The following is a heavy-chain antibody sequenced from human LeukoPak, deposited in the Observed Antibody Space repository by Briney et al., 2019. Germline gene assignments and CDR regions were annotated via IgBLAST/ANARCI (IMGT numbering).Heavy chain of an antibody. CDR2: ISGSGGNT. J-gene: IGHJ4*02. CDR3: ARGTPAAGNYFDY. D-gene: IGHD6-13*01. CDR1: GFTFSSYA. V-gene: IGHV3-23*01. Sequence: GGSLRLSCAASGFTFSSYAMSWVRQAPGKGLEWASAISGSGGNTYYADSVKGRFTISRDNSKNTLYLQMNSLRAEDTAVYYCARGTPAAGNYFDYWGQGTLVTVSS.